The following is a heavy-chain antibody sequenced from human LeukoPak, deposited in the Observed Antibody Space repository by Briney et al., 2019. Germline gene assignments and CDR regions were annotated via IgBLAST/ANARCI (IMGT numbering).Heavy chain of an antibody. CDR3: ARAQEELWFNY. CDR1: GFTFSSYS. D-gene: IGHD5-18*01. V-gene: IGHV3-21*01. Sequence: GGSLRLSCAASGFTFSSYSMNWVRQAPGKGLEWVSSISSSSSYIYYADSVKGRFTISRDNAENSLYLQMNSLRAEDTTVYYCARAQEELWFNYWGQGTLVTVSS. J-gene: IGHJ4*02. CDR2: ISSSSSYI.